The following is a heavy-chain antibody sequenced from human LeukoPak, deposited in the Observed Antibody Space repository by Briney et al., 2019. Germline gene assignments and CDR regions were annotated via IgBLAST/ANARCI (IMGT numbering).Heavy chain of an antibody. D-gene: IGHD6-13*01. V-gene: IGHV3-30*18. J-gene: IGHJ4*02. CDR2: ISYDGSDK. Sequence: GGSLRLSCAASGFTFSSYGMHWVRQAPGKGLEWVAVISYDGSDKYYADSVKGRFTISRDNSKNTLYMQMNSLRAEDTAVYYCAKVAVPGYSSSGYEGWGQGTLVTGSS. CDR3: AKVAVPGYSSSGYEG. CDR1: GFTFSSYG.